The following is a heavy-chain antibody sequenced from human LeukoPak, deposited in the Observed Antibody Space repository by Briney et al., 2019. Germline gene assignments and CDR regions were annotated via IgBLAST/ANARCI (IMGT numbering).Heavy chain of an antibody. D-gene: IGHD6-13*01. Sequence: SETLSLTCTVSDGSISSYYWSWIRQPPGKGLEWIGYIYYSGSTNYNPSLKSRVTVSVDTSKNQFSLKLSSVTAADTAVYYCARHSSPLGSSWYGMDVWGQGTTVTVSS. CDR1: DGSISSYY. CDR3: ARHSSPLGSSWYGMDV. CDR2: IYYSGST. V-gene: IGHV4-59*08. J-gene: IGHJ6*02.